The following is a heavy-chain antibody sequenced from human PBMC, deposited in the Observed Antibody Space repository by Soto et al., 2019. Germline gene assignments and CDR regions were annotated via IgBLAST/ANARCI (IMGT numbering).Heavy chain of an antibody. Sequence: LRLSCAASGFPFPSYAMSCVRQAAWKCLEWVSAISGSGIRIYYADSVKGRFTTSRDNSKNTVYLQMNSLRAEDTSVYYCAQDKEVGGIGSGYYTHLENWGQGTLLTVSS. CDR1: GFPFPSYA. CDR2: ISGSGIRI. J-gene: IGHJ4*02. CDR3: AQDKEVGGIGSGYYTHLEN. D-gene: IGHD3-22*01. V-gene: IGHV3-23*01.